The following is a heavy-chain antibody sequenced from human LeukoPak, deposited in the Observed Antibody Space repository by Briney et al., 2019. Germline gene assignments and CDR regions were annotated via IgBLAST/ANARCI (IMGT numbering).Heavy chain of an antibody. D-gene: IGHD3-10*01. V-gene: IGHV3-7*01. CDR3: AKAGGSGTYDVDYYMDV. Sequence: GGSLRLSCVTSGFTFTNHWMSWVRQAPGKGLEWVANIREDGGHTNYVDSVKGRFTISRDNSKNTLYMQMNSLRAEDTAVYYCAKAGGSGTYDVDYYMDVWGKGTTVTVSS. CDR1: GFTFTNHW. J-gene: IGHJ6*03. CDR2: IREDGGHT.